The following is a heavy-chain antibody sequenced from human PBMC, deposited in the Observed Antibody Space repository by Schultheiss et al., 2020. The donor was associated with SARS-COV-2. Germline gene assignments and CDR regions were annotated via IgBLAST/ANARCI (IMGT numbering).Heavy chain of an antibody. Sequence: SETLSLTCTVSGGSISSGGYYWSWIRQPPGKGLEWIGYIYYSGSTNYNPSLKSRVTISVDTSKNQFSLKLSSVTAADTAVYYCARGRGPGYCSGGSCYEFDPWGQGTLVTVSS. CDR1: GGSISSGGYY. CDR2: IYYSGST. D-gene: IGHD2-15*01. V-gene: IGHV4-61*08. J-gene: IGHJ5*02. CDR3: ARGRGPGYCSGGSCYEFDP.